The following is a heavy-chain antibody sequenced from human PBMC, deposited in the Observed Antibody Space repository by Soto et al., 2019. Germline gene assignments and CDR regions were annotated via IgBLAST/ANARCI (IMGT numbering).Heavy chain of an antibody. Sequence: ASVKVSCKASGYTFTSYDINWVRQATGQGLEWMGWMSPNSGNTGYAQKFQGRVTMTRNTSISTAYMELSSLRSEDTAVYYCARVFESPLEINWFDPWGQGTLVTVSS. CDR2: MSPNSGNT. D-gene: IGHD1-1*01. CDR3: ARVFESPLEINWFDP. CDR1: GYTFTSYD. J-gene: IGHJ5*02. V-gene: IGHV1-8*01.